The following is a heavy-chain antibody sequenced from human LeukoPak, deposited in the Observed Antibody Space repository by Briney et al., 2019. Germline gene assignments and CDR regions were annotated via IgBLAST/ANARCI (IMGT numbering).Heavy chain of an antibody. V-gene: IGHV4-59*01. CDR2: ISNGGGT. J-gene: IGHJ4*02. CDR3: AKGGTYGGGADY. Sequence: SETLSLTCTVSGASISRDYWTWIRQPPRKGLEWLGYISNGGGTTYSPSLNSRVTISLDTSNNQVSLRLSSVTAADTAVYFCAKGGTYGGGADYWGQGTLVTVSS. D-gene: IGHD1-26*01. CDR1: GASISRDY.